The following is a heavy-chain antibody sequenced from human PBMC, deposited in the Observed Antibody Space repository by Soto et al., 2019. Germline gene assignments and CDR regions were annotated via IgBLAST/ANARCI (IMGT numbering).Heavy chain of an antibody. CDR2: ISAYNGNT. D-gene: IGHD3-3*01. Sequence: HVQLVQSGAEVKKPGASVKVSCKASGYTFTSDGISWVRQAPGQGLEWMGWISAYNGNTNYAQKLQGRVTMTTDTSTSTAYMELRSLRSDDTAVYYCARVATNAYYDFWDWFDPWGQGTLVTVSS. CDR3: ARVATNAYYDFWDWFDP. CDR1: GYTFTSDG. J-gene: IGHJ5*02. V-gene: IGHV1-18*04.